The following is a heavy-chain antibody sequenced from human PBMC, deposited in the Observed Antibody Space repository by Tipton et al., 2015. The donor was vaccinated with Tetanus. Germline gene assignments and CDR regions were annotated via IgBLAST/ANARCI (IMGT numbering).Heavy chain of an antibody. CDR2: INHSGST. CDR1: GFTFSDYF. Sequence: LRLSCAASGFTFSDYFMSWIRQPPGKGLEWIGEINHSGSTNYNPSLKSRVTISVDTSKNQFSLKLSSVTAADTAVYYCARGPMVRGVTRFDYWGQGTLVTVSS. V-gene: IGHV4-34*01. D-gene: IGHD3-10*01. CDR3: ARGPMVRGVTRFDY. J-gene: IGHJ4*02.